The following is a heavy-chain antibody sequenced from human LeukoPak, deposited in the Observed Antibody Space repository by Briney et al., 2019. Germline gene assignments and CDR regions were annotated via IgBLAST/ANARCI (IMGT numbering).Heavy chain of an antibody. CDR1: GDSLTGYY. J-gene: IGHJ3*02. Sequence: NPSETLSLTCTVSGDSLTGYYWGWIRQPPGKWLEWIGNIYYTGNTYYNPSLKSRVTISLDTSKNQFSLKVISMTAADTAVYYCTKSDGSGLIRICGRGTMVTVSS. V-gene: IGHV4-39*07. CDR2: IYYTGNT. D-gene: IGHD3-22*01. CDR3: TKSDGSGLIRI.